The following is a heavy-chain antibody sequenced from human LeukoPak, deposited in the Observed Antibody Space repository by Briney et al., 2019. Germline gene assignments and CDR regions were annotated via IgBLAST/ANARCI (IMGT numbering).Heavy chain of an antibody. CDR2: IYYSGST. J-gene: IGHJ4*02. V-gene: IGHV4-39*01. D-gene: IGHD3-16*02. CDR3: ARRFLRLGELSPIGY. CDR1: GGSISSSSYY. Sequence: PSETLSLTCTVSGGSISSSSYYWGWIRQPPGKGLEWIGSIYYSGSTYYNPSLKSRVTISVDTSKNQFSLKLSSVTAADTAVYYCARRFLRLGELSPIGYWGQGTLVTVSS.